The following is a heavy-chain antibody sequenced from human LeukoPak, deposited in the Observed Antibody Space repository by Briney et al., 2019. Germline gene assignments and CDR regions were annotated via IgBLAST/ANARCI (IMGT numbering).Heavy chain of an antibody. Sequence: PGGSLRLSCTASGFTFSNFAMSWVRQAPGKGLEWVLTIYYSGDNAYSADSVKGRFTVSRDNSRNTLYLQMNNLRADDTAVYYCAKDQGEAVVPRRFDYWGQGTLVIVSS. J-gene: IGHJ4*02. CDR3: AKDQGEAVVPRRFDY. CDR2: IYYSGDNA. D-gene: IGHD4-23*01. CDR1: GFTFSNFA. V-gene: IGHV3-23*01.